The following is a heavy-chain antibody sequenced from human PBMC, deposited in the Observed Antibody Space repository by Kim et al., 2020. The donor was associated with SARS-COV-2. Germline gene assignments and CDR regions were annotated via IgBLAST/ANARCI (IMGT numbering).Heavy chain of an antibody. CDR3: ARGGIGDYYDSSGYYDY. D-gene: IGHD3-22*01. Sequence: GGSLRLSCAASGFTFSSYGMHWVRQAPGKGLEWVEVIWYDGSNKYYADSVKGRFTISRDNSKNTLYLQMNSLRVEDTAVYYCARGGIGDYYDSSGYYDYWGQGTLVTVSS. CDR2: IWYDGSNK. J-gene: IGHJ4*02. V-gene: IGHV3-33*01. CDR1: GFTFSSYG.